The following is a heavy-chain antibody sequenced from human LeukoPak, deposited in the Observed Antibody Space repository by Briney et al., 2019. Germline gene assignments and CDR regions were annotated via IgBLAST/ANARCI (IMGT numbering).Heavy chain of an antibody. CDR2: ISASGDNT. V-gene: IGHV1-46*01. D-gene: IGHD7-27*01. Sequence: AAVKISCMPPGYIFTIHFVRSVRHAPGRGVQWMGIISASGDNTTYTQKFVGRVTPTRDTSTSTVYLDMTSQESADTALYFCVSAGDQYFDVWGQGTQVTVSS. J-gene: IGHJ4*02. CDR1: GYIFTIHF. CDR3: VSAGDQYFDV.